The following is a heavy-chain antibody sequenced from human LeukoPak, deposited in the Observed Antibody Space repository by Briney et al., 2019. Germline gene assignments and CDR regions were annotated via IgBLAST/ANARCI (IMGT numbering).Heavy chain of an antibody. Sequence: ASVEVSCKASGYTFTGYYMHWVRQAPGQGLEWMGWINPKSGGTRYAQKFQGRVTMTRDTSVTTAYMQMSSLRSDDTAVYYCARGEWEVPTTSWGQGTLVTVSS. CDR3: ARGEWEVPTTS. D-gene: IGHD1-26*01. J-gene: IGHJ5*02. V-gene: IGHV1-2*02. CDR1: GYTFTGYY. CDR2: INPKSGGT.